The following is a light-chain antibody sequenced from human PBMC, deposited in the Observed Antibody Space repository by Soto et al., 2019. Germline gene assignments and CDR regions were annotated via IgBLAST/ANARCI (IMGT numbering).Light chain of an antibody. V-gene: IGLV1-40*01. CDR2: VNN. Sequence: QSVLTQPPSVSGAPGHRVTISCTGSSSSIGAGYHVHWYQQLPGAAPKLLISVNNNRPSGVPDRFSGSRSGTSASLAIAGLQAEDEADYYCQSYDDSLSTYVFGTGTKVTVL. CDR3: QSYDDSLSTYV. CDR1: SSSIGAGYH. J-gene: IGLJ1*01.